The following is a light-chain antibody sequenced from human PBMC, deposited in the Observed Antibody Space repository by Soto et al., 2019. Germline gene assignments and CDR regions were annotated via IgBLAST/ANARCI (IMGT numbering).Light chain of an antibody. Sequence: QSVLTQPPSASGSPGQSVTISCTGTSSDVGAYNYVSWYQQHPGKAPKLMIYDVSKRPSGVPYRFSGSKSGNAASLTVSGLQGEDEADYYCSSFSRSSTPYVFGTGTKLTVL. V-gene: IGLV2-8*01. CDR3: SSFSRSSTPYV. CDR2: DVS. J-gene: IGLJ1*01. CDR1: SSDVGAYNY.